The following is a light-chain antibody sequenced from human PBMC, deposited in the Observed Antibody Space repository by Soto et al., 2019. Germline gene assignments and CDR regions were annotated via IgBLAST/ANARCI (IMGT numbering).Light chain of an antibody. CDR3: QQFSSYPLT. Sequence: EIVLTQSPGTLSLSPGERATLYCRTSQSVSSSYLAWYQQKPGQAPRLLIYGASSRATGIPDRFSGSGSGTDFTLTISGLEPEDFAVYYCQQFSSYPLTFGGGTKVDIK. J-gene: IGKJ4*01. V-gene: IGKV3-20*01. CDR2: GAS. CDR1: QSVSSSY.